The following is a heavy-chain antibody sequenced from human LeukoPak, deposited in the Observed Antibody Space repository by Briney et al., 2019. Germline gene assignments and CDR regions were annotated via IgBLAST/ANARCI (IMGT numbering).Heavy chain of an antibody. D-gene: IGHD1/OR15-1a*01. V-gene: IGHV3-7*03. J-gene: IGHJ6*02. Sequence: GGSLRLSCAASGFIFSSYWMTWVRQAPGKGLEWVANIKQDGSEKYYVDSVKGRFTISRDNAKNSLYLQMNSLRAEDTALYYCAKDIKGKTDYYYYGVDVWGQGTTVTVSS. CDR3: AKDIKGKTDYYYYGVDV. CDR2: IKQDGSEK. CDR1: GFIFSSYW.